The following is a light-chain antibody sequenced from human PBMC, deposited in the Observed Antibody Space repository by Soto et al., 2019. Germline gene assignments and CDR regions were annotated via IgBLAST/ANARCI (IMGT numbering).Light chain of an antibody. CDR2: SAS. J-gene: IGKJ5*01. Sequence: DIQMSQSPSSLSASVVDSVTITFQASQTIKNYLNWYQQKPGRAPNLLIYSASTLHSGVPSRFSGTKSATDFTLTITSLQPEDFATYYCQQFYSAPITFGQGTRLEIK. V-gene: IGKV1-39*01. CDR1: QTIKNY. CDR3: QQFYSAPIT.